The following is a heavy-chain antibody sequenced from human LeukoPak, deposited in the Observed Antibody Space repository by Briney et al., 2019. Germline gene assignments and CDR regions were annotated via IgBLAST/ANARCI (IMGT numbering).Heavy chain of an antibody. Sequence: PGGSLRLSCAVSGFTFTDYWMNWVRQAPGKGLEWVASIRQDGSEKTYVDSVKGRFTISRDNTKNSLSLQVNSLRVEDTAVYYCARDGTAAGLYFDLWGQGTLVTASS. D-gene: IGHD6-13*01. CDR1: GFTFTDYW. CDR2: IRQDGSEK. J-gene: IGHJ4*01. CDR3: ARDGTAAGLYFDL. V-gene: IGHV3-7*01.